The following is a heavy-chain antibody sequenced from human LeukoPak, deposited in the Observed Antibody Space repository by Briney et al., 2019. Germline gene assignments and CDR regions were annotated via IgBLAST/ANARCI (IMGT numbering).Heavy chain of an antibody. J-gene: IGHJ6*03. Sequence: PGGSLRLSYAASGFTVSGYYMNWVRQAPGKGLEWVSVIYSDGSAYYADSVKGRFTISRDNSKNTLHLQMNSLRAEDTAVYYCARSKVETGRYFYYYMDVWGKGTTVTVSS. V-gene: IGHV3-53*01. CDR2: IYSDGSA. D-gene: IGHD4-23*01. CDR3: ARSKVETGRYFYYYMDV. CDR1: GFTVSGYY.